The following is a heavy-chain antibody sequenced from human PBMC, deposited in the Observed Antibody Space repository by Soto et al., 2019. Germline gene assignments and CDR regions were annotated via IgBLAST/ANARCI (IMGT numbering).Heavy chain of an antibody. CDR3: ARGRGWRDY. CDR1: GYTFTSYD. J-gene: IGHJ4*02. D-gene: IGHD6-19*01. Sequence: QVQLVQSGAEVKKPGASVKVSCKASGYTFTSYDINWVRQAAGQGVEWMGWINLNSGDTDSAQEFQGRLTMTRDTSISTAYMELSSLTSEDTAVYYCARGRGWRDYWGQGTLVTVSS. CDR2: INLNSGDT. V-gene: IGHV1-8*01.